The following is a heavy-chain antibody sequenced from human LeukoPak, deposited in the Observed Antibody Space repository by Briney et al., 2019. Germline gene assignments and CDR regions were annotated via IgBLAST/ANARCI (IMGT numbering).Heavy chain of an antibody. D-gene: IGHD3-3*01. V-gene: IGHV4-34*01. CDR3: ARVPYYDFWSGYYSYMDV. CDR2: INHSGST. J-gene: IGHJ6*03. CDR1: GESFSGYY. Sequence: SETLSLTCAVYGESFSGYYWSWIRQPPGKGLEWIGEINHSGSTNYNPSLKSRVTISVDTSKNQFSLKLSSVTAADTAVYYCARVPYYDFWSGYYSYMDVWGKGTTVTVSS.